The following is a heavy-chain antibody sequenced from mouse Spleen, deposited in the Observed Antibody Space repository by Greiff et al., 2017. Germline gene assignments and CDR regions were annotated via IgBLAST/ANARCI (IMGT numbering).Heavy chain of an antibody. Sequence: QVQLKQSGPGLVQPSQSLSITCTVSGFSLTSYGVHWVRQSPGKGLEWLGVIWSGGSTDYNAAFISRLSISKDNSKSQVFFKMNSLQADDTAIYYCASHRYDDGFAYWGQGTLVTVSA. CDR2: IWSGGST. CDR3: ASHRYDDGFAY. D-gene: IGHD2-14*01. V-gene: IGHV2-2*01. J-gene: IGHJ3*01. CDR1: GFSLTSYG.